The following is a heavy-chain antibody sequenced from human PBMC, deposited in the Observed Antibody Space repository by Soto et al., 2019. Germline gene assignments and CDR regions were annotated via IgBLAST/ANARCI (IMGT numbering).Heavy chain of an antibody. CDR2: SHQSGNT. V-gene: IGHV4-4*02. J-gene: IGHJ4*02. D-gene: IGHD6-13*01. Sequence: QVQLQESGPGLVKPSGTLSLTCAVSGVSISSHDWWTWVRQPPGTGLEWIGESHQSGNTNYNSSLESRVTISVDKSKNQFSLKLTSVTVADTAVYYCETRDSSRFYWGQGTLVTVSS. CDR1: GVSISSHDW. CDR3: ETRDSSRFY.